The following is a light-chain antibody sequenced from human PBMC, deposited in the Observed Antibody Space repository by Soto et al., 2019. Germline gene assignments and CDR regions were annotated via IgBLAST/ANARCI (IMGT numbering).Light chain of an antibody. CDR1: QSISNW. CDR3: QQYYSYPWT. J-gene: IGKJ1*01. V-gene: IGKV1-5*03. Sequence: DIQMTQSPSTLSASVGDRVTITCRASQSISNWLAWHQQKPGKVPKILIYKASSLESGVPSRFSGSGSGTDFTLTISCLQSEDFATYYCQQYYSYPWTFGQGTKVDIK. CDR2: KAS.